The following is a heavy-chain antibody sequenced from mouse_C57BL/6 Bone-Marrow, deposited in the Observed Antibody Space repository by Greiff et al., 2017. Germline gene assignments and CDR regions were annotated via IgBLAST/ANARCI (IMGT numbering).Heavy chain of an antibody. J-gene: IGHJ3*01. D-gene: IGHD2-4*01. Sequence: EVMLVASGGGLVKPGGSLKLSCAASGFTFSSYAMSWVRQTPEKRLEWVATISDGGSYTYYPDNVKGRFTISRDNAKNNLYLQMSHLKSEDTAMYYCAREKGDDYDGFAYWGQGTLVTVSA. CDR3: AREKGDDYDGFAY. CDR1: GFTFSSYA. CDR2: ISDGGSYT. V-gene: IGHV5-4*01.